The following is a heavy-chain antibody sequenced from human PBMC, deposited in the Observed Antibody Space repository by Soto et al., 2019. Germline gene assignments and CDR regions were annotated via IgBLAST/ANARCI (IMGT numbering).Heavy chain of an antibody. V-gene: IGHV1-69*13. CDR1: GGTFSSYA. CDR2: IIPIFGTA. Sequence: GVSVKVSCKASGGTFSSYAISWVRQAPGQGLEWMGGIIPIFGTANYAQKSQGRVTITADESTSTAYMELSSLRSEDTAAYYCARGSSRAGYCSSTGCHRHYNGFDPWGQGTLVTVSS. D-gene: IGHD2-2*01. CDR3: ARGSSRAGYCSSTGCHRHYNGFDP. J-gene: IGHJ5*02.